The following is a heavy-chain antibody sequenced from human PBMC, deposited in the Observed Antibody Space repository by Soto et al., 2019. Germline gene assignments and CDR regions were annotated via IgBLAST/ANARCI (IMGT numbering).Heavy chain of an antibody. CDR1: GFTFSSYG. CDR2: ISYDGSNK. CDR3: AKDSEQQLWEYGYFDY. V-gene: IGHV3-30*18. J-gene: IGHJ4*02. D-gene: IGHD6-13*01. Sequence: GGSLRLSCAASGFTFSSYGMHWVRQAPGKGLEWVAVISYDGSNKYYADSVKGRFTISRDNSKNTLYLQMNSLRAEDTAVYYCAKDSEQQLWEYGYFDYWGQGTLVTVSS.